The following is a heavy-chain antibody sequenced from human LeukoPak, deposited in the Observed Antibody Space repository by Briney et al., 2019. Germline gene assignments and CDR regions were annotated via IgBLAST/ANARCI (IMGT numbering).Heavy chain of an antibody. CDR2: IWYDGSNK. CDR1: GFTFSSYG. CDR3: ARDPRYPHSGSYLDI. D-gene: IGHD1-26*01. V-gene: IGHV3-33*01. J-gene: IGHJ3*02. Sequence: GGSLRLSCAASGFTFSSYGMHWVRQAPGKGLEWVAVIWYDGSNKYYADSVKGRFTISRDNSKNTLYLQMNSLRAEDTAVYYCARDPRYPHSGSYLDIWGQGTVVSVSS.